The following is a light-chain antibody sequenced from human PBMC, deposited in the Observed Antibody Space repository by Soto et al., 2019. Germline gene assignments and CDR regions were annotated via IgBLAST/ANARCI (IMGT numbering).Light chain of an antibody. CDR3: FSYTASDMWV. Sequence: QSVLTQPRSVSGSPAQSVTISCTGTNSDVGAYTFVSWYQQLPGKAPKLIISAVSYRPSGVPDRFSGSKSGNTASLTISGLQTEDEADYYCFSYTASDMWVFGGGTKVTVL. J-gene: IGLJ3*02. CDR1: NSDVGAYTF. V-gene: IGLV2-11*01. CDR2: AVS.